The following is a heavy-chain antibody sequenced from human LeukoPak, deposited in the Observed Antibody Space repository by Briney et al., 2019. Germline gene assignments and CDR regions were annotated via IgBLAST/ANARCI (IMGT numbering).Heavy chain of an antibody. V-gene: IGHV1-18*01. CDR1: GYTFTSYG. CDR3: ARGKIEMGAFDI. J-gene: IGHJ3*02. D-gene: IGHD5-24*01. Sequence: ASVKVSCKASGYTFTSYGISWVRQAPGQGLEWMGWISTNNGNTNYAQKLQGRVTMTTATSTSTAYMELRSLRSDDTAVYYCARGKIEMGAFDIWGQGTMVTVSS. CDR2: ISTNNGNT.